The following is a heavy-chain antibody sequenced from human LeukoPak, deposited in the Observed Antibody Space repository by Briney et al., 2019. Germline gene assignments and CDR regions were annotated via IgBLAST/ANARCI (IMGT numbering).Heavy chain of an antibody. CDR1: GHTLIALS. J-gene: IGHJ4*02. Sequence: GASVKVSCKVSGHTLIALSMHWVRQAPGKGVDWLGGFEPEDGETIYAQQFQGRVTMTEDTSTDTAYMELSSLRSEDTAVYYCAASSPQNWKTHEYWGQGTLVTVSS. D-gene: IGHD1-1*01. V-gene: IGHV1-24*01. CDR3: AASSPQNWKTHEY. CDR2: FEPEDGET.